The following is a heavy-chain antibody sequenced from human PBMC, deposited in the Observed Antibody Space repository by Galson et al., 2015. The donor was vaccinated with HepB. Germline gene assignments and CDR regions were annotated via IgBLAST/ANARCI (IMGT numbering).Heavy chain of an antibody. V-gene: IGHV3-30-3*01. CDR1: GFTFSSYA. CDR3: ARWDGYCSSTSCFAFDI. Sequence: LRLSCAASGFTFSSYAMHWVRQAPGKGLEWVAVISYDGSNKYYADSVKGRFTISRDNSKNTLYLQMNSLRAEDTAVYYCARWDGYCSSTSCFAFDIWGQGTMVTVSS. D-gene: IGHD2-2*03. J-gene: IGHJ3*02. CDR2: ISYDGSNK.